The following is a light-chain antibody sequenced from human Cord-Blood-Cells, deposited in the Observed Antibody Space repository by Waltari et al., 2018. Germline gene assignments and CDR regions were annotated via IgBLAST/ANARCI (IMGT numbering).Light chain of an antibody. CDR2: DAS. V-gene: IGKV3D-20*01. CDR1: QVVSSSY. Sequence: EIVLTQSPATLSLSQGERATLSCVASQVVSSSYLAWYQQKPGLAPRLLIYDASSSATGIPDRFSGSGSGTDFTLTISRLEPEDFAVYYCQQYGSSPTFGGGTKVEIK. J-gene: IGKJ4*01. CDR3: QQYGSSPT.